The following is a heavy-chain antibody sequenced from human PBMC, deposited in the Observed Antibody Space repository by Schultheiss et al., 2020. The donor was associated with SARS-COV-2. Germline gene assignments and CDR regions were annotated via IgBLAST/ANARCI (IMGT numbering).Heavy chain of an antibody. CDR3: ARDDQDYYDSSGENDAFDI. Sequence: SETLSLTCTVSGGSISSYYWSWIRQPPGKGLEWIGYIYYSGSTNYNPSLKSRVTISVDTSKNQFSLKLSSVTAVDTAVYYCARDDQDYYDSSGENDAFDIWGQGTMVTVSS. D-gene: IGHD3-22*01. V-gene: IGHV4-59*01. CDR2: IYYSGST. J-gene: IGHJ3*02. CDR1: GGSISSYY.